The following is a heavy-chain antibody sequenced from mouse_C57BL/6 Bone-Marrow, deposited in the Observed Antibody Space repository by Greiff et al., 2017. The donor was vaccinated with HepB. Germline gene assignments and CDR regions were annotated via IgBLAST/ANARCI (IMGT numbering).Heavy chain of an antibody. Sequence: QVQLQQSGAELVKPGASVKVSCKASGYTFTSYWMHWVKQRPGQGLEWIGRIHPSASDTNYNQKFKGKATLTVDKSSSTAYMQLSSLTSEDSAVYYCAIVGRGYYFDYWGQGTTLTVSS. J-gene: IGHJ2*01. V-gene: IGHV1-74*01. D-gene: IGHD4-1*01. CDR1: GYTFTSYW. CDR2: IHPSASDT. CDR3: AIVGRGYYFDY.